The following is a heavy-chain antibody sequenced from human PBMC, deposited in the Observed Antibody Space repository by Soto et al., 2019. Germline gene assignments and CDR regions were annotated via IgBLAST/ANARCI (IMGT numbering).Heavy chain of an antibody. CDR2: IYHNGRA. J-gene: IGHJ4*02. D-gene: IGHD2-21*01. CDR3: ARADSVLVAKCFDL. V-gene: IGHV4-4*02. Sequence: PSDTLSRTSDASGDSIKSDTWWTWVRQSPGKGLEWIGEIYHNGRAFDNPSLKGRVTISIDKSNNQFSLNLTSVTAADTAVYYCARADSVLVAKCFDLWGQLPLFPVSS. CDR1: GDSIKSDTW.